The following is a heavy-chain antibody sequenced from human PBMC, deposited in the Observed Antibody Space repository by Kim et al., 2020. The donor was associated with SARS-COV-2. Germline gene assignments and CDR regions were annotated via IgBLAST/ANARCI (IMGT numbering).Heavy chain of an antibody. J-gene: IGHJ6*02. CDR3: AKDLKKVVRGAREYYYYGMDV. D-gene: IGHD3-10*01. CDR1: GFTFSSYG. CDR2: ISYDGSNK. Sequence: GGSLRLSCAASGFTFSSYGMHWVRQAPGKGLEWVAVISYDGSNKYYADSVKGRFTISRDNSKNTLYLQMNSLRAEDTAVYYCAKDLKKVVRGAREYYYYGMDVWGQGTTVTVSS. V-gene: IGHV3-30*18.